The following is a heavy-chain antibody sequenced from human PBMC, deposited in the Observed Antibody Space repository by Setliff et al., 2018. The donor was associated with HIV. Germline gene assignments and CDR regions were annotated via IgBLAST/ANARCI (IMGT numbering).Heavy chain of an antibody. D-gene: IGHD6-13*01. V-gene: IGHV3-21*01. J-gene: IGHJ4*02. CDR3: ARSPRIAAAAFFDY. Sequence: PGGSLRLSCAGSGFTFSGSALNWVRQAPGKGLEWVSSISSSSSYIYYADSVKGRFTISRDNAKNSLYLQMNSLRAEDTAVYYCARSPRIAAAAFFDYWGQGTLVTVSS. CDR1: GFTFSGSA. CDR2: ISSSSSYI.